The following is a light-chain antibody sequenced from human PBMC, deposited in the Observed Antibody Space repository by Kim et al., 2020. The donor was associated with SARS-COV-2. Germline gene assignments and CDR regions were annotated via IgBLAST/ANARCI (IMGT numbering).Light chain of an antibody. V-gene: IGLV2-11*01. CDR3: CSYAGSVI. CDR1: SSDVGGYNY. CDR2: DVT. Sequence: QSALTQARSVSGSPGQSVTISCTGTSSDVGGYNYVSWYQQHPGKAPKLMIYDVTKRPSGVPDRFSGSKSGNTASLTISGLQPEDEADYYCCSYAGSVIFGGGTQLTV. J-gene: IGLJ2*01.